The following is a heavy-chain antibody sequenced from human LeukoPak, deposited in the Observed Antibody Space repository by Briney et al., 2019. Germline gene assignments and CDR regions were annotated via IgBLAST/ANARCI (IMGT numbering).Heavy chain of an antibody. CDR2: IYYSGST. D-gene: IGHD2-2*01. CDR3: ARSIKDIVVVPAAVVYYYMDV. J-gene: IGHJ6*03. Sequence: SETLSLTCTVSGGSISSYYWSWIRQPPGKGLEWIGYIYYSGSTNYNPSLKSRVTISVDTSKNQFSLKLSSVTAADTAVYYCARSIKDIVVVPAAVVYYYMDVWGKGTTVTVSS. CDR1: GGSISSYY. V-gene: IGHV4-59*01.